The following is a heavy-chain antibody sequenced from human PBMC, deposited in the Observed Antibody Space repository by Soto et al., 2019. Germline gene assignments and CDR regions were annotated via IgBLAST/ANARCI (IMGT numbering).Heavy chain of an antibody. Sequence: SETLSLTCAVYGGSFSGYYWSWIRQPPGKGLEWIGEINHSGSTNYNPSLKSRVTISVDTSKNQFSLKLSSVTAADTAVYYCARTIVVYYYDSSGWSTERSYYFDYWGQGTLVTVSS. J-gene: IGHJ4*02. V-gene: IGHV4-34*01. CDR3: ARTIVVYYYDSSGWSTERSYYFDY. CDR1: GGSFSGYY. CDR2: INHSGST. D-gene: IGHD3-22*01.